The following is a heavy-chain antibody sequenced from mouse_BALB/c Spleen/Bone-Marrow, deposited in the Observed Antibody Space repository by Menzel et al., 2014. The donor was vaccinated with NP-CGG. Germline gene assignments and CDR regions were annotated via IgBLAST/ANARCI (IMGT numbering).Heavy chain of an antibody. Sequence: EVQLQQSGTVLARPGAAVKMSCKASGYTFSNYWMHWVKQRPGQGLEWIGTIYLGNSDTTYNQKFKGKAKLTAVTSTSTAYMDLSSLTNEDSAVYYCTTLARTNFDYWGQGTTLTVSS. V-gene: IGHV1-5*01. CDR1: GYTFSNYW. D-gene: IGHD3-1*01. CDR3: TTLARTNFDY. J-gene: IGHJ2*01. CDR2: IYLGNSDT.